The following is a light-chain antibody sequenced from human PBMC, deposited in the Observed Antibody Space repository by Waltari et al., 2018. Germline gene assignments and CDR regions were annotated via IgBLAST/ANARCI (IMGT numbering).Light chain of an antibody. CDR1: SPNIGAGYD. V-gene: IGLV1-40*01. CDR2: GNS. J-gene: IGLJ3*02. CDR3: QSYDSSLSGSGV. Sequence: QSILTQPPSVSGAPGQRVTIPCPGSSPNIGAGYDVNWYQQLPGAAPKPLISGNSNRPSGVPDRFSGSKSGTSASLDITGLQAEDEADYYCQSYDSSLSGSGVFGGGTKLTVL.